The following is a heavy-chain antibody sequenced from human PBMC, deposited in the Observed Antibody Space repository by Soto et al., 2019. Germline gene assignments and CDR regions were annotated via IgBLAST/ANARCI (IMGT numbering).Heavy chain of an antibody. CDR1: GYTFTAYA. D-gene: IGHD6-19*01. J-gene: IGHJ4*02. CDR3: ARAVAVPADFDF. CDR2: INAGNGNT. Sequence: QVQLVQSGAEEKKPGASVKVSCKASGYTFTAYAMHWVRQAPGQRLEWMGWINAGNGNTKYSQKFQGRVTITRDTSASTAYMELSSLRSEDTAVYYCARAVAVPADFDFWGQGTLVTVSS. V-gene: IGHV1-3*05.